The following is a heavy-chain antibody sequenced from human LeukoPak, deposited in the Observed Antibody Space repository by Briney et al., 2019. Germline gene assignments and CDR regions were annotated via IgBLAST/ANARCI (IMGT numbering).Heavy chain of an antibody. V-gene: IGHV4-59*01. D-gene: IGHD4-23*01. CDR2: IYYSGST. CDR3: ASMGYDYGGNSGHGFDY. CDR1: GGSISSYY. Sequence: SETLSLTCTVSGGSISSYYWSWIRQPPGKGLEWIGYIYYSGSTNYNPSLKSRVIISVDTSKNQFSLKLSSVTAADTAVYYCASMGYDYGGNSGHGFDYWGQGTLVTVSS. J-gene: IGHJ4*02.